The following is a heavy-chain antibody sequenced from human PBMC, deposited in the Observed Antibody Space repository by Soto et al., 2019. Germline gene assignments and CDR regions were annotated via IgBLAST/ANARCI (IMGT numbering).Heavy chain of an antibody. V-gene: IGHV4-4*07. CDR2: IYPTGST. Sequence: SETLSLTCTVSGASISDQFWSWIRQPAGKGLEYIGRIYPTGSTIYNPSLKSRVTMSVDTSKNQFSLKLSSVTAADTAVYYCARKGYDGGWFDPWGQGALVTVSS. D-gene: IGHD5-12*01. CDR1: GASISDQF. CDR3: ARKGYDGGWFDP. J-gene: IGHJ5*02.